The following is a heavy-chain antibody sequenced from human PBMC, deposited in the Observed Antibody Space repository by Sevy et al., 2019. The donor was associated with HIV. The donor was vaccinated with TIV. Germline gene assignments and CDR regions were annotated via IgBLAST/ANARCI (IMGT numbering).Heavy chain of an antibody. CDR2: MNPNSGGT. J-gene: IGHJ4*02. CDR3: AVGYCSGGSCSFDY. CDR1: GYTFSGYY. D-gene: IGHD2-15*01. V-gene: IGHV1-2*06. Sequence: ASVKVSCKASGYTFSGYYMHWVRQAPGQGLEWMGRMNPNSGGTNYAQKFQGRVTMPRDTSISTAYMELSRLRSDDTAVYYCAVGYCSGGSCSFDYWGQGTLVTVSS.